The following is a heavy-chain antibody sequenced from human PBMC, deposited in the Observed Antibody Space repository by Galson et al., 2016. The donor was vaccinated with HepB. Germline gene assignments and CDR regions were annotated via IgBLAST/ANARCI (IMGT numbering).Heavy chain of an antibody. CDR1: GFTFSSFS. J-gene: IGHJ4*02. CDR2: ISSSSGVL. CDR3: ARDLHSGAYTFDY. Sequence: SLRLSCAASGFTFSSFSMNWVRQAPGKGLEWVSYISSSSGVLYYADSVKGRFTISGDNAKNSLHLQMNSLRDEDTAVYYCARDLHSGAYTFDYWGQGTLVTVSS. D-gene: IGHD1-26*01. V-gene: IGHV3-48*02.